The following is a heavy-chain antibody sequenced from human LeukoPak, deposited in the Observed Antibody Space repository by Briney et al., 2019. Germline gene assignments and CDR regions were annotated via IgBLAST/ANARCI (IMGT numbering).Heavy chain of an antibody. CDR3: ARDHTKGADYDFWSGPYYYYYMDV. Sequence: ASVKVSCKASGYTFTSYYMHWVRQAPGQGLEWMGIINPSGGSTSYAQKFQGRVTMTRDTSTSTVYMELSSLRSEDTAVYYCARDHTKGADYDFWSGPYYYYYMDVWGQGTLVTVSS. J-gene: IGHJ6*03. CDR1: GYTFTSYY. V-gene: IGHV1-46*01. D-gene: IGHD3-3*01. CDR2: INPSGGST.